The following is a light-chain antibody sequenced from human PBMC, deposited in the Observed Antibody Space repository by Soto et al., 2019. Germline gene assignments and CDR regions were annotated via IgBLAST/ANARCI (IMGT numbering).Light chain of an antibody. J-gene: IGKJ1*01. V-gene: IGKV3-20*01. CDR1: QSVSSSD. CDR2: AAS. CDR3: QHYGSSSPVA. Sequence: EVVLTQSPGTLSLSPGERATLSCRASQSVSSSDLAWYQQKPGQAPRLLIYAASSRATGIPDRFSGSGSGTDFTLTISRLEPEDFAVYYCQHYGSSSPVAFGQGTKVDIK.